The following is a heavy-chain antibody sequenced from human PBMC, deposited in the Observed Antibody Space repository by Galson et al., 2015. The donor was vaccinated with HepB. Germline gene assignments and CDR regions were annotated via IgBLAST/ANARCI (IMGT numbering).Heavy chain of an antibody. V-gene: IGHV3-74*01. D-gene: IGHD3-22*01. CDR3: ARVRSGYYPDY. J-gene: IGHJ4*02. CDR2: TNSDGSST. CDR1: GFTFSNYW. Sequence: SLRLSCAASGFTFSNYWMHWVRQAPGKGLVWVSRTNSDGSSTSYADSVKGRFTISRDNAKNTLYLQMNSLRAEDTAVYYCARVRSGYYPDYWGQGTLVTVSS.